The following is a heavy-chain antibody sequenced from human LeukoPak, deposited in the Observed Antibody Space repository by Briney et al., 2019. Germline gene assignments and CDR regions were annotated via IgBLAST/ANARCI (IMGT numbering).Heavy chain of an antibody. Sequence: ASVKVSCKASRYTFTNYAFTWVRQAPGQGLEWMGWISAYNGNTNYAQKLQGRVTMTTDTSTSTVYMELRSLRSDDTAMYYCVRDTSSSWLGSFWGQGTLVTVSS. J-gene: IGHJ4*02. CDR2: ISAYNGNT. V-gene: IGHV1-18*01. CDR1: RYTFTNYA. CDR3: VRDTSSSWLGSF. D-gene: IGHD6-13*01.